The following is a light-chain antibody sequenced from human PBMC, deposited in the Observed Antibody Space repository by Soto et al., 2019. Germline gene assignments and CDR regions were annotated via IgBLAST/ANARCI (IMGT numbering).Light chain of an antibody. J-gene: IGKJ5*01. CDR2: DAS. V-gene: IGKV3-11*01. CDR3: QQRSNWPPIT. CDR1: QSVSSY. Sequence: EIVLTQSPATLSLSPGERATLSCRASQSVSSYLAWYQQKPGQAPRLLIYDASNRATGIPARFSGSGSGTDFTLTIISLEPEDFAVYYCQQRSNWPPITFGQGTRQEIK.